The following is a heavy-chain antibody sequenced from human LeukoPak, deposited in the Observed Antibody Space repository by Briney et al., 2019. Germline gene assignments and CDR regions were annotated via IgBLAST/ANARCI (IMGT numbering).Heavy chain of an antibody. CDR2: IWYDGSNK. V-gene: IGHV3-33*01. CDR1: GFTFSSYG. Sequence: SGGSLRLSCAASGFTFSSYGMHWVRQAPGKGLEWVAVIWYDGSNKYYADSVKGRSTISRDNSKNTLYLQMNSLRAEDTAVYYCARVSGIAAAGTYYYGMDVWGQGTTVTVSS. CDR3: ARVSGIAAAGTYYYGMDV. D-gene: IGHD6-13*01. J-gene: IGHJ6*02.